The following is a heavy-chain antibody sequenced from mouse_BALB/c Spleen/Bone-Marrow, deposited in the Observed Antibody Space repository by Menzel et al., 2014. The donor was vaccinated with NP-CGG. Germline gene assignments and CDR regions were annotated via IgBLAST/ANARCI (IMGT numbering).Heavy chain of an antibody. CDR2: INPSNGGT. CDR1: GYTFTNYY. V-gene: IGHV1S81*02. Sequence: QVQLQQSGAEPVKPGASVRLSCKASGYTFTNYYMYWVKQRPGQGLEWIGEINPSNGGTNFNEKFKSKATLTVDKSSNTTYMQLSSLTSEDSAVYYCTRSGNYLFAYWGQGTLVTVSA. D-gene: IGHD2-1*01. J-gene: IGHJ3*01. CDR3: TRSGNYLFAY.